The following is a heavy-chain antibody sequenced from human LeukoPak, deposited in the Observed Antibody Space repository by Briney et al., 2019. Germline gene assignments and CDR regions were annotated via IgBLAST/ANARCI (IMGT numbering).Heavy chain of an antibody. CDR1: GFTFSFYA. CDR3: ARDRETYYDILTGYYTLGDAFYI. CDR2: INRDGSST. J-gene: IGHJ3*02. D-gene: IGHD3-9*01. Sequence: GGSLRLSCAASGFTFSFYAMNWVRQAPGKGLVWVSRINRDGSSTSYADSVEGRFTISRDNAKNTLYLQMNSVRAEDTAVYYCARDRETYYDILTGYYTLGDAFYIWGQGTMVTVSS. V-gene: IGHV3-74*01.